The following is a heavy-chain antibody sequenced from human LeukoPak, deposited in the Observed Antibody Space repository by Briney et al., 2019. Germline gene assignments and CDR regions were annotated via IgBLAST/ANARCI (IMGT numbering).Heavy chain of an antibody. D-gene: IGHD3-10*01. CDR3: ARDLRVRGKYLDY. CDR1: GFTFSSYA. CDR2: ISNDGSNK. V-gene: IGHV3-30*04. Sequence: GRSLRLSCAASGFTFSSYAMNWVRQAPGKGLEWVAVISNDGSNKYYADSVKGRFTISRDNSKNTLYLQMNSLRAEDTAVYYCARDLRVRGKYLDYWGQGTLVTVSS. J-gene: IGHJ4*02.